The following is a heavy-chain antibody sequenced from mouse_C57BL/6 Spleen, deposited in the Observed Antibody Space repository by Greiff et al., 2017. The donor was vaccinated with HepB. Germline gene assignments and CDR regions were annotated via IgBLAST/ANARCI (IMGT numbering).Heavy chain of an antibody. CDR3: ARSELGRGAMDY. CDR2: IYPGDGDT. CDR1: GYAFSSSW. V-gene: IGHV1-82*01. D-gene: IGHD4-1*01. Sequence: QVQLQHSGPELVKPGASVKISCKASGYAFSSSWMNWVKQRPGTGLEWIGRIYPGDGDTNYNGKFKGKATLTADKSSSTAYMQLSSLTSEDSAVSFCARSELGRGAMDYWGQGTSVTVSS. J-gene: IGHJ4*01.